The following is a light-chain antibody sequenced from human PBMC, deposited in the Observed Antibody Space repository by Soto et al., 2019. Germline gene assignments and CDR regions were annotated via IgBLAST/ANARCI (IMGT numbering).Light chain of an antibody. CDR3: QQSYSTPT. CDR2: AAS. Sequence: DIQMTQSPSSLSASVGDRVTITCRASQSISSYLNWYKQKPGKAPKLLIYAASSLQSGVPSRFSGSGSGTDFTLTISSLQPEDFATYYGQQSYSTPTFGQGTRLEIK. J-gene: IGKJ5*01. V-gene: IGKV1-39*01. CDR1: QSISSY.